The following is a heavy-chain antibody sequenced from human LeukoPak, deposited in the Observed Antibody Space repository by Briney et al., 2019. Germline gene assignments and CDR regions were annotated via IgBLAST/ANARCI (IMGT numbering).Heavy chain of an antibody. Sequence: ASVKVSCKASGGTFSSYAISWVRQAPGQGLEWMGGIIPIFGTANYAQKFQGRVTITADESTGTAYMELSSLRSEDTAVYYCAREGGVTMKYRYWGQGTLVTVSS. J-gene: IGHJ4*02. CDR2: IIPIFGTA. CDR3: AREGGVTMKYRY. V-gene: IGHV1-69*01. D-gene: IGHD3-22*01. CDR1: GGTFSSYA.